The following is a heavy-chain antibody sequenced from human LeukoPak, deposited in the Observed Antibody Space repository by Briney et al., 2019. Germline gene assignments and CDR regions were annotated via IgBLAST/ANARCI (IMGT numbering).Heavy chain of an antibody. D-gene: IGHD4-11*01. Sequence: GGSLRLSCAASGFTFSSYSMNWVRQAPGKGLEWVSSISFTNHRFYADSLKGRFTISRDNAKNSLYLQMNSLRVEDTAIYYCAREGYGNQDFDYWGQGTLVTVSS. CDR3: AREGYGNQDFDY. CDR2: ISFTNHR. V-gene: IGHV3-21*01. J-gene: IGHJ4*02. CDR1: GFTFSSYS.